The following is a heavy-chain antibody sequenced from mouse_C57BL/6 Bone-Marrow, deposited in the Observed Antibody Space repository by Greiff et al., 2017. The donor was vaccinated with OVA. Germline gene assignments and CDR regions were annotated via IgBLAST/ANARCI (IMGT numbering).Heavy chain of an antibody. V-gene: IGHV1-72*01. CDR1: GYTFTSYW. CDR2: IDPNSGGT. D-gene: IGHD4-1*01. J-gene: IGHJ4*01. CDR3: ARSGPYAMDY. Sequence: QVQLQQPGAELVKPGASVKLSCKASGYTFTSYWMHWVKQRPGRGLEWIGRIDPNSGGTKYNEKFKSKATLTVDKPSSTAYVQLSSLTSEDSAVYYCARSGPYAMDYWGQGTSVTVSS.